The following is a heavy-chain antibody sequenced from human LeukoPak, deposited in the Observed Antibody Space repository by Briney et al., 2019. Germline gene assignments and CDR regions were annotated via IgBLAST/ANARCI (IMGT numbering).Heavy chain of an antibody. Sequence: GGSLRLSCAASGFTFSSYGMHWVRQAPGKGLEWVAVISYDGSNKYYADSVKGRFTISRDNSKNTLYLQMNSLRAEDTAVYYCAKDLVATTVFDYWGQGTLVTVSS. J-gene: IGHJ4*02. CDR1: GFTFSSYG. CDR3: AKDLVATTVFDY. D-gene: IGHD5-12*01. V-gene: IGHV3-30*18. CDR2: ISYDGSNK.